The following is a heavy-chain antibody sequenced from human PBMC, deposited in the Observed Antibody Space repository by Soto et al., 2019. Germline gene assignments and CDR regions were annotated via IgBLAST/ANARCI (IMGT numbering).Heavy chain of an antibody. CDR3: ARGAHYYNGMDV. J-gene: IGHJ6*02. CDR1: GDSVSSNIAS. CDR2: TYYRSKWYN. Sequence: SQTLSLTCAISGDSVSSNIASWNWTRQSPSRGLEWLGRTYYRSKWYNEYVVSVKSRMTINPDTSKNQFSLQLNSVTPEDTAVYYCARGAHYYNGMDVWGQGTTVTVSS. V-gene: IGHV6-1*01.